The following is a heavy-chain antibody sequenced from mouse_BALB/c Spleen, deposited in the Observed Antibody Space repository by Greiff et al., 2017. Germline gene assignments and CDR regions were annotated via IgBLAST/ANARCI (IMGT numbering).Heavy chain of an antibody. CDR1: GYTFTSYT. Sequence: QVQLQQSGAELARPGASVKMSCKASGYTFTSYTMHWVKQRPGQGLEWIGYINPSSGYTNYNQKFKDKATLTADKSSSTAYMQLSSLTSEDSAVYYCARKTTVVESPLYYAMDYWGQGTSVTVSS. J-gene: IGHJ4*01. V-gene: IGHV1-4*01. CDR3: ARKTTVVESPLYYAMDY. CDR2: INPSSGYT. D-gene: IGHD1-1*01.